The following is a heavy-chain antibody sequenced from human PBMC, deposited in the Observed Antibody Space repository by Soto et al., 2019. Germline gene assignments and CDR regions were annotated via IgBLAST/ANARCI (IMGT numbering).Heavy chain of an antibody. Sequence: GGSLRLSCAASGFIFSNAWMSWVRQAPGKGLEWVGRIKSKINGGTTDYAAPVRGRFNISRDDSKNTLYLQMSRLKTEDTAVYYCTTDDPINTHWGQGTLVTVSS. V-gene: IGHV3-15*01. CDR2: IKSKINGGTT. CDR3: TTDDPINTH. CDR1: GFIFSNAW. J-gene: IGHJ4*02.